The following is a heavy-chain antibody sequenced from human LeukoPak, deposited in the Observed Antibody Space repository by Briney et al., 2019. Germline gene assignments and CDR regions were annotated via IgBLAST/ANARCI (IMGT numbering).Heavy chain of an antibody. J-gene: IGHJ4*02. V-gene: IGHV1-46*01. CDR3: AREGSVAAALFDY. CDR2: INPSGGST. CDR1: GYTFTSYY. Sequence: ASVKVSCKASGYTFTSYYIHWVRQAPGQGLEWMGIINPSGGSTSYVQKFQDRVTMTRDTSTSTVYMELSSLKSEDTAVYYCAREGSVAAALFDYWGQGTLVTVSS. D-gene: IGHD6-13*01.